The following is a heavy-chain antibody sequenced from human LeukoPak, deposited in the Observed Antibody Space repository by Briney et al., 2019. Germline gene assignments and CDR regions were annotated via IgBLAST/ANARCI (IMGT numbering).Heavy chain of an antibody. CDR1: GFIFSDYS. J-gene: IGHJ4*02. CDR2: ISSSSSTI. V-gene: IGHV3-48*04. Sequence: PGGSLRLSCAASGFIFSDYSMDWVRQAPGRGLEWVSYISSSSSTIYYADSVKGRFTISRDNAKNSLYLQMNSLRAEDTAVYYCARDRGGVVVAWGQGTLVTVSS. CDR3: ARDRGGVVVA. D-gene: IGHD2-15*01.